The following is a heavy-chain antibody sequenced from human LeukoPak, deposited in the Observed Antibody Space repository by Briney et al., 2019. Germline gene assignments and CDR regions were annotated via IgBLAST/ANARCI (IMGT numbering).Heavy chain of an antibody. V-gene: IGHV3-48*03. CDR2: ISSSGSTI. CDR3: AGPYYYYYYMDV. CDR1: GFTFSSYE. J-gene: IGHJ6*03. Sequence: PGGSLRLSCAASGFTFSSYEMNWVRQAPGKGLEWVSYISSSGSTIYYADSVKGRFTISRDNAKNSLYLQMHSLRAEDTAVYYCAGPYYYYYYMDVWGKGTTVTVSS.